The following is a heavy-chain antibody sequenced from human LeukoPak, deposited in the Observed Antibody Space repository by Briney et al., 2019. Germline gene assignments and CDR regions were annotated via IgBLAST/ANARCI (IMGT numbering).Heavy chain of an antibody. Sequence: GGSLRLSCAAPGFTFDDYAMHWVRQAPGKGLEWVSGISWNSGSIGYADSVKGRFTISRDNAKNSLYLQMNSLRAEDTALYYCAKGYGDYYNWFDPWGQGTLVTVSS. CDR1: GFTFDDYA. J-gene: IGHJ5*02. D-gene: IGHD4-17*01. CDR2: ISWNSGSI. CDR3: AKGYGDYYNWFDP. V-gene: IGHV3-9*01.